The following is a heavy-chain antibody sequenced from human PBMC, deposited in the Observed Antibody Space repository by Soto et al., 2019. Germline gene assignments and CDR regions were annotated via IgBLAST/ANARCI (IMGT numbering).Heavy chain of an antibody. D-gene: IGHD2-15*01. CDR2: IYYSGST. J-gene: IGHJ4*02. V-gene: IGHV4-61*01. CDR1: GGSVSSGSYY. CDR3: ARDGGGNSDY. Sequence: SGTLSLTCTVSGGSVSSGSYYWSWIRQPPGKGLEWIGYIYYSGSTNYNPSLKSRVTISVDTSKNQFSLKLSSVTAADTAVHYCARDGGGNSDYWGQGTLVTVSS.